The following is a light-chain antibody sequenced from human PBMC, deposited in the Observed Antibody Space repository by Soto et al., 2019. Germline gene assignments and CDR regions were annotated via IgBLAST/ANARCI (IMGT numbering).Light chain of an antibody. V-gene: IGKV1-12*01. Sequence: GDRVTITCRASQDISTWLAWYQQKPGRAPKLLIHAASSLQSGVPSRFSGSGSGIDFTLTISSLQSEDFATYYCQQANSFPFTFGPGTKVDIK. J-gene: IGKJ3*01. CDR3: QQANSFPFT. CDR2: AAS. CDR1: QDISTW.